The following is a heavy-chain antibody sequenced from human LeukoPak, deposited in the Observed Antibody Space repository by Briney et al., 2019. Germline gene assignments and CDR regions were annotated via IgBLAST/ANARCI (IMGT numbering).Heavy chain of an antibody. CDR3: VRNTVTDDGFDI. V-gene: IGHV3-33*01. Sequence: GRSLRLSCAASGFTFSRYGMHWVRQAPGKGLEWVTVIWYDGSNENYADFVKGRFTISRDNSKNTLYLQMNSLRAEDTAVYYCVRNTVTDDGFDIWGRGTMVTVSP. D-gene: IGHD4-17*01. J-gene: IGHJ3*02. CDR1: GFTFSRYG. CDR2: IWYDGSNE.